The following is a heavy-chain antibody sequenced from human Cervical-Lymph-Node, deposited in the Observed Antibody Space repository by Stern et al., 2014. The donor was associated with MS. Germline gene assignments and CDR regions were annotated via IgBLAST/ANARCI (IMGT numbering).Heavy chain of an antibody. Sequence: QVQLVQSGAEVKMPGSSVKVSCKASGGSFSMDTISWVRQAPGQGLEWMGGLTPMFGTSNYARKFQGRVTTTADESTSTAYMELTSLRSEDTAVYFCARDQGGIADSWGQGTLVIVSS. V-gene: IGHV1-69*01. CDR2: LTPMFGTS. CDR3: ARDQGGIADS. CDR1: GGSFSMDT. J-gene: IGHJ4*02. D-gene: IGHD6-13*01.